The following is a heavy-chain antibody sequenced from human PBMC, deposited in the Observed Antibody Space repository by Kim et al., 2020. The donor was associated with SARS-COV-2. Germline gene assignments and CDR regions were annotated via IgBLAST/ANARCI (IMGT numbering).Heavy chain of an antibody. J-gene: IGHJ3*02. CDR3: ARDNRITIFGVEITRDAFDI. Sequence: ASVKVSCKASGYTFTSYAMNWVRQAPGQGLEWMGWINTNTGNPTYAQGFTGRFVFSLDTSVSTAYLQISSLKAEDTAVYYCARDNRITIFGVEITRDAFDIWGQGTMVTVSS. D-gene: IGHD3-3*01. CDR2: INTNTGNP. CDR1: GYTFTSYA. V-gene: IGHV7-4-1*02.